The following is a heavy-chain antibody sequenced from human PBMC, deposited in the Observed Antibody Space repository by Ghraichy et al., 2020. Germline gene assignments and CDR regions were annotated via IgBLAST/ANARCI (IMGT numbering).Heavy chain of an antibody. J-gene: IGHJ4*02. CDR1: GDSVSSNSAA. Sequence: SQTLSLTCAISGDSVSSNSAAWNWIRQSPSRGLEWLGRTYYRSKWYNDYAVSVKSRITINPDTSKNQFSLQLNSVTPEDTAVYYCARDLGPQWELPRLGFDYWGQGTLVTVSS. V-gene: IGHV6-1*01. CDR2: TYYRSKWYN. D-gene: IGHD1-26*01. CDR3: ARDLGPQWELPRLGFDY.